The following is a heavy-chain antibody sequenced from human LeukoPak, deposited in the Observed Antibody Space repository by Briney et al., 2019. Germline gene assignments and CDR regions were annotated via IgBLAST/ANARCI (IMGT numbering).Heavy chain of an antibody. CDR1: GFTFSAYS. J-gene: IGHJ4*02. CDR2: ISWNSGSI. CDR3: AKSGYSSGWYHFDY. D-gene: IGHD6-19*01. Sequence: GGSLRLSCAASGFTFSAYSMNWVRQAPGKGLEWVSGISWNSGSIGYADSVKGRFTISRDNAKNSLYLQMNSLRAEDMALYYCAKSGYSSGWYHFDYWGQGTLVTVSS. V-gene: IGHV3-9*03.